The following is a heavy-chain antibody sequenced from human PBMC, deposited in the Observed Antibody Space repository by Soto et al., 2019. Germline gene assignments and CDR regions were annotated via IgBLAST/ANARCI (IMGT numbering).Heavy chain of an antibody. CDR1: GFTFSSYW. J-gene: IGHJ4*02. CDR2: INSDGSST. D-gene: IGHD6-19*01. V-gene: IGHV3-74*01. CDR3: ARRIAVPGTSYFDY. Sequence: EVQLVESGGGLVQPGGSLRLSCAASGFTFSSYWMHWVRQAPGKGRVWVSRINSDGSSTSYADSVKGRFTISRDNAKNTLYLQMNSLRAEDTAVFYCARRIAVPGTSYFDYWGQGTLVTVSS.